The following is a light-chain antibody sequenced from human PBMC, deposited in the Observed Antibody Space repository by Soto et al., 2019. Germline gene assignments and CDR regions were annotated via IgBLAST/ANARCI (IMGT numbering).Light chain of an antibody. J-gene: IGKJ1*01. Sequence: AIRMTQSPSSLSASTGDRVTITCRASQGISSYLAWYQQKPGKAPKLLIYAASTLQSGVPSRFSGSGSGTDFTLTISCLQSEDFATYYXQQYYSYPSPFGQGTKVEIK. CDR3: QQYYSYPSP. CDR1: QGISSY. V-gene: IGKV1-8*01. CDR2: AAS.